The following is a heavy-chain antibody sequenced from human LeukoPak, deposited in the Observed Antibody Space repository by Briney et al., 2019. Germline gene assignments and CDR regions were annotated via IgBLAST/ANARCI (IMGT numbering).Heavy chain of an antibody. J-gene: IGHJ4*02. V-gene: IGHV3-7*04. Sequence: PGGSLRLSCVASGFALSELWMNWVRQAPGKGLEWVANIKQDGSEKNYVDSVKGRFTISRDNAKNSAYLQMNSLRVEDTAVYYCVGGYGWLPDYWGQGTLVTVSS. CDR2: IKQDGSEK. D-gene: IGHD6-19*01. CDR3: VGGYGWLPDY. CDR1: GFALSELW.